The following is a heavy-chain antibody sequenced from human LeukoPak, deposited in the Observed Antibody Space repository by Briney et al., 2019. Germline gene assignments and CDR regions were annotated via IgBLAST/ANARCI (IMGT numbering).Heavy chain of an antibody. J-gene: IGHJ4*02. CDR1: GFTFSSYS. CDR2: ISSSSSYI. D-gene: IGHD6-19*01. V-gene: IGHV3-21*01. Sequence: GGSLRLSCAASGFTFSSYSMNWVRQAPGKGLEWVSSISSSSSYIYYADSVKGRFTISRDNAKNSLYLQMNSLRAEDTAVYSCAKDQWLVLDYWGQGTLVTVSS. CDR3: AKDQWLVLDY.